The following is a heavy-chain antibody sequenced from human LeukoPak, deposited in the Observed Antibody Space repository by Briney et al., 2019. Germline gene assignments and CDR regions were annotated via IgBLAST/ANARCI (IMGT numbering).Heavy chain of an antibody. V-gene: IGHV4-61*02. Sequence: PSETLSLTCTVSGGSISSDSYSWTWIRQPAGKGLEWIGRIYTSESTSYNPSLKSRVTISVDTSKNQFSLKLSSVTAADTAVYYCARDSGDYYDSSGHYYAFDIWGQGTMVTVSS. CDR3: ARDSGDYYDSSGHYYAFDI. CDR2: IYTSEST. J-gene: IGHJ3*02. CDR1: GGSISSDSYS. D-gene: IGHD3-22*01.